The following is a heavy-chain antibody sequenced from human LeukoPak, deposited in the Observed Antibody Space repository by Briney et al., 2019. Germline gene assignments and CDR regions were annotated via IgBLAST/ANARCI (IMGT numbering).Heavy chain of an antibody. CDR1: GGTFSSYA. CDR2: IIPIFGTA. J-gene: IGHJ4*02. CDR3: ASCSGGSCYPMGIGY. Sequence: SVKVSCKAPGGTFSSYAISWVRQAPGQGLEWMGGIIPIFGTANYAQKFQGRVTITADESTSTAYMELSSLRSEDTAVYYCASCSGGSCYPMGIGYWGQGTLVTVSS. V-gene: IGHV1-69*13. D-gene: IGHD2-15*01.